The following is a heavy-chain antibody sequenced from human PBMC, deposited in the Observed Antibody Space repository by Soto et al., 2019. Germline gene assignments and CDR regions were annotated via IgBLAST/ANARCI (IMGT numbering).Heavy chain of an antibody. D-gene: IGHD3-10*01. V-gene: IGHV1-69*08. J-gene: IGHJ4*02. Sequence: QVQLVQSGAEVKKPGSSVKVSCKASGGTFSSYTISWVRQAPGQGLEWMGRIIPILGIANYAQKFQGRVTITADKXTSTAYMELSSLRSEDTAVYYFAREGGGTGYYFDYWGQGTLVTVSS. CDR3: AREGGGTGYYFDY. CDR2: IIPILGIA. CDR1: GGTFSSYT.